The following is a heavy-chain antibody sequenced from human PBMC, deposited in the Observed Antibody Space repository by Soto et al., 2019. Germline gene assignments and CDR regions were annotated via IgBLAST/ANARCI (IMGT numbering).Heavy chain of an antibody. V-gene: IGHV1-69*01. CDR2: FIPLFGPA. D-gene: IGHD3-10*01. CDR1: GGTFSSYA. CDR3: AEGEGVRGGADY. J-gene: IGHJ4*02. Sequence: QVQLVQSGAEVKKPGSSVKVSCKASGGTFSSYAISWMRQAPGQGLEWMGGFIPLFGPANGAQKFQGRVTITADESTSTAYMEQSSLRSEDTAVYSCAEGEGVRGGADYWGKGTLVTVAS.